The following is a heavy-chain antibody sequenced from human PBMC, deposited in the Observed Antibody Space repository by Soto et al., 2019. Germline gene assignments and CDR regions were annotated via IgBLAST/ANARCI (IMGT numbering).Heavy chain of an antibody. CDR3: GRGTYCSGGNCSYYGLDV. Sequence: GGSLRLSCAASGFTLSSYSMNWVRQAPGKGLEWLSYISGTTDTIFYADSVKGRFTVSRDNAKSSLSLQMDSLREEDTAVYYCGRGTYCSGGNCSYYGLDVWGQGTTVTVSS. CDR2: ISGTTDTI. D-gene: IGHD2-15*01. CDR1: GFTLSSYS. V-gene: IGHV3-48*02. J-gene: IGHJ6*02.